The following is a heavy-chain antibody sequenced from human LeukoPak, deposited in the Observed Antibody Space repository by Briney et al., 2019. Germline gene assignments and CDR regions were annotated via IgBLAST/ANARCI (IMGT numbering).Heavy chain of an antibody. CDR2: INHSGST. Sequence: PSETLSLTCAVYSXSVSGYYWSWIRQPPGKGLEWIGEINHSGSTNYNPSLKSRVTISVDTSKDQFSLKLSSVTAADTAVFYCARGPQNDYGDFFDYWGQGTLVTVSS. CDR1: SXSVSGYY. J-gene: IGHJ4*02. D-gene: IGHD4-17*01. V-gene: IGHV4-34*01. CDR3: ARGPQNDYGDFFDY.